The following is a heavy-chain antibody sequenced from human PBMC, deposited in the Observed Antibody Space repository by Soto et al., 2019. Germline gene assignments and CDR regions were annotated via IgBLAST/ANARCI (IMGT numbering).Heavy chain of an antibody. V-gene: IGHV3-23*01. J-gene: IGHJ4*02. CDR1: GFTFSSYA. CDR3: AKDLATVTMNGPPSLTPN. CDR2: ISGSGGST. D-gene: IGHD4-17*01. Sequence: GGSLRLSCAASGFTFSSYAMSWVRQAPGKGLEWVSAISGSGGSTYYADSVKGRFTISRDNSKNTLYLQMNSLRAEDTAVYYCAKDLATVTMNGPPSLTPNWGQGTLVTVSS.